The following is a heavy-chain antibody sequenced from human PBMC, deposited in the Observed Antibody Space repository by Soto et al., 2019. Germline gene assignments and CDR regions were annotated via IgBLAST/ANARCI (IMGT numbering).Heavy chain of an antibody. CDR2: IYYTGHT. D-gene: IGHD3-3*02. J-gene: IGHJ4*02. CDR3: GRESIDESFFDH. V-gene: IGHV4-31*03. CDR1: GGYISSGGNY. Sequence: ASETLSLTCSVSGGYISSGGNYWNWIRQHPGKGLEWIGFIYYTGHTNYNPSLESRASISADMSANQFSLTLTSVTAADTAVYYCGRESIDESFFDHWGQGILVTVSS.